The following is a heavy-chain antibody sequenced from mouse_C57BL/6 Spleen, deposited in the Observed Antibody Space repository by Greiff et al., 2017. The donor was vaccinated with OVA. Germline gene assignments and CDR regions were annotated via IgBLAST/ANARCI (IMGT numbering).Heavy chain of an antibody. D-gene: IGHD2-5*01. V-gene: IGHV5-4*01. J-gene: IGHJ3*01. CDR3: ARENSNGWFAY. CDR1: GFTFSSYA. Sequence: EVHLLESGGGLVKPGGSLTLSCAASGFTFSSYAMSWVRQTPEQRLEWVATISDGGSYTSYPDNVKGRFTLSRDNAKTNLYLQMSHLKSEDTAMYYCARENSNGWFAYWGQGTPVTVSA. CDR2: ISDGGSYT.